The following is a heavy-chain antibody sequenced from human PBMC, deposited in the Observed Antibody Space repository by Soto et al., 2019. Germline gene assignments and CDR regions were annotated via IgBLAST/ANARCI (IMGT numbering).Heavy chain of an antibody. J-gene: IGHJ6*02. CDR1: GGSISSYY. V-gene: IGHV4-59*01. Sequence: SETLSLTCTVSGGSISSYYWSWIRQPPGKGLEWIGYIYYSGSTNYNTSLQSRVTISVDTSKNQFSLKLSSVTAADTAVYYCAREVGYDFPYYYGMDVWGQGTTVTVSS. D-gene: IGHD3-3*01. CDR2: IYYSGST. CDR3: AREVGYDFPYYYGMDV.